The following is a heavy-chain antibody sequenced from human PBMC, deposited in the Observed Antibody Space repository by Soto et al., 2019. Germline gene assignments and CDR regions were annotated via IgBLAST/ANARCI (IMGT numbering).Heavy chain of an antibody. CDR2: IYPGDSDT. CDR3: ARHIASIVVVQAHGYDI. D-gene: IGHD2-2*01. CDR1: GYSFTSYW. J-gene: IGHJ3*02. V-gene: IGHV5-51*01. Sequence: PGESLKISCKGSGYSFTSYWIGWVRQMPGKGLEWMGIIYPGDSDTRYSPSFQGQVTISADKSISTAYLQWSSLKASDTAMYYCARHIASIVVVQAHGYDIWSQGTMVTVSS.